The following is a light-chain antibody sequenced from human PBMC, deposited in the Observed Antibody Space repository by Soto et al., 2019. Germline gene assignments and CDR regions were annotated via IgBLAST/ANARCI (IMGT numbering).Light chain of an antibody. CDR2: AAS. CDR3: QEYNSAPLT. CDR1: QAISTY. Sequence: DIQMTQSPSSLSASVGDRVTITCRASQAISTYLAWYQQKPGKVPKLLLYAASTLQSGVPSRFSGSGSGTDFTLTISSLEPEDVATYYCQEYNSAPLTFGRGTKVEIK. J-gene: IGKJ4*01. V-gene: IGKV1-27*01.